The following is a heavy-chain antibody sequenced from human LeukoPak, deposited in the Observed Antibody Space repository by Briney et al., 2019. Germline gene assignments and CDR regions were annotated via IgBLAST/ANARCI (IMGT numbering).Heavy chain of an antibody. CDR1: GSTFSSYA. Sequence: GGSLRLSCAASGSTFSSYAMSWVRQAPGKGLEWVSAISGSGGSTYYADSVKGRFTISRDNSKNTLYLQMNSLRAEDTAVYYCAKGRRGIAAAGIDYWGQGTLVTVSS. V-gene: IGHV3-23*01. D-gene: IGHD6-13*01. J-gene: IGHJ4*02. CDR3: AKGRRGIAAAGIDY. CDR2: ISGSGGST.